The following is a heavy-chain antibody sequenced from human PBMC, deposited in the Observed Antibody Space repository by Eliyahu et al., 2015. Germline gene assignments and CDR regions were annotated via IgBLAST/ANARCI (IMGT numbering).Heavy chain of an antibody. CDR1: GFTFRSYA. CDR2: XSGSGGST. J-gene: IGHJ4*02. D-gene: IGHD6-19*01. CDR3: AKDKLAGKGALDY. Sequence: EVQLLESGGGLVQPGGSLRLXCAXSGFTFRSYAXSXVRQAPGKGLEWVSLXSGSGGSTYXADSVKGRFTISRDNSKNTLYLQMNSLRAEDTAVYYCAKDKLAGKGALDYWGQGTLVTVSS. V-gene: IGHV3-23*01.